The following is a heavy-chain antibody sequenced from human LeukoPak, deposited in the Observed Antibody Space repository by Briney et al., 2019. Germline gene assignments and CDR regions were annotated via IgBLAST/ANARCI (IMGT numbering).Heavy chain of an antibody. CDR2: IYYSGST. CDR3: SRLQFDWLSPGAFDI. D-gene: IGHD3-9*01. V-gene: IGHV4-61*01. CDR1: GGSVSSGSYY. J-gene: IGHJ3*02. Sequence: SETLSLICTVSGGSVSSGSYYWSWIRQPPGKELEWIGYIYYSGSTNYNPSLKSRVTISVDTSKNQSSLKLSSVTAADTAVYYCSRLQFDWLSPGAFDIWGQGTMVTVSS.